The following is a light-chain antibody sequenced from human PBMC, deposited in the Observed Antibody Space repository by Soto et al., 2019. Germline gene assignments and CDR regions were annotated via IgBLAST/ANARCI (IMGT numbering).Light chain of an antibody. CDR1: QGISTY. CDR3: QQLNAYPLT. V-gene: IGKV1-9*01. CDR2: AAS. J-gene: IGKJ4*01. Sequence: DIQLTQSPSLLSASVGDRVTITCRASQGISTYLAWYQQTSGKAPKLLISAASTLQRGVPSRFSGSGSGTQFTLTTSSLQPEDFATYYCQQLNAYPLTFGGGTRVEIK.